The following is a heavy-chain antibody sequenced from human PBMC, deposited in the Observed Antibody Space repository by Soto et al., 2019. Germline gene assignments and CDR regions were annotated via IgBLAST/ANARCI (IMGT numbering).Heavy chain of an antibody. CDR1: GGSISSGGYY. CDR3: ARDLFGSSWYNWFDP. J-gene: IGHJ5*02. CDR2: IYYSGST. D-gene: IGHD6-13*01. Sequence: SETLSLTCTVSGGSISSGGYYWSWIRQHPGKGLEWIGYIYYSGSTYYNPSLKSRVTISVDTSKNQFSLKLSSVTAADTAVYYCARDLFGSSWYNWFDPWGQGTLVTVSS. V-gene: IGHV4-31*03.